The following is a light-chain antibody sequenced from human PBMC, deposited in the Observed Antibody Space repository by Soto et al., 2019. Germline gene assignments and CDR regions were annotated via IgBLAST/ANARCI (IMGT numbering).Light chain of an antibody. CDR3: CSYAGSNTWV. Sequence: QSALTQPASVSGSPGQSITISCTGSSSDVGSYNLVSWYQQHPGKAPKFMIYEVSKRPSGVSDRFSGSKSGNTASLTISGLQAEDEGDYYCCSYAGSNTWVFGGGTKLTVL. V-gene: IGLV2-23*02. CDR2: EVS. J-gene: IGLJ3*02. CDR1: SSDVGSYNL.